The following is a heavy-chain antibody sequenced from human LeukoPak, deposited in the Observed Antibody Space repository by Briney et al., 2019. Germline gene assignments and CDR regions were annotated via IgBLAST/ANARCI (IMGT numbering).Heavy chain of an antibody. CDR2: IYHSGST. CDR1: GGSISSSNW. CDR3: ARLNCGGDCSFDY. V-gene: IGHV4-4*02. Sequence: PSGTLSLTCAVSGGSISSSNWWSWVRQPPGKGLGWIGEIYHSGSTNYNPSLESRVTVSVDKSKNQFSLKLNSVTAADTAVYYCARLNCGGDCSFDYWGQGTLVTVSS. D-gene: IGHD2-21*02. J-gene: IGHJ4*02.